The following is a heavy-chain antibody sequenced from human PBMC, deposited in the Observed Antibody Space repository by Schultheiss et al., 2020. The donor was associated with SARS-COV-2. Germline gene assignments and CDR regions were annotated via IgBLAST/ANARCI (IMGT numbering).Heavy chain of an antibody. CDR3: ARAFCSGGSCYDY. Sequence: SETLSLTCTVSGGSISSYYWSWIRQPPGKGLEWIGYIYYSGSTNYNPSLKSRVTISVDTSKNQFSLKLSSVTAADTAVYYCARAFCSGGSCYDYWGQGTLVTVSS. V-gene: IGHV4-59*12. CDR2: IYYSGST. J-gene: IGHJ4*02. CDR1: GGSISSYY. D-gene: IGHD2-15*01.